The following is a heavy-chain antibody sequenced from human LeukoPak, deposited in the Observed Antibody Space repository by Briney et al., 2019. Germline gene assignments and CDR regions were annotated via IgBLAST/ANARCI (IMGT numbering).Heavy chain of an antibody. Sequence: GGSLRLSCAASGFTFSNYGLSWVRQAPGKGLGWVSAISASGGTTYYAESVKGRFTISRDNSKNTLYLQMNSLRAEDTAVYYCAKRRDGYFDYWGQGTLVTVSS. CDR1: GFTFSNYG. CDR3: AKRRDGYFDY. CDR2: ISASGGTT. D-gene: IGHD5-24*01. V-gene: IGHV3-23*01. J-gene: IGHJ4*02.